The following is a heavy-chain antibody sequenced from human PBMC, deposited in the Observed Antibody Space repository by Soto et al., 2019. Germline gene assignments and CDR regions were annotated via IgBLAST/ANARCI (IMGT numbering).Heavy chain of an antibody. J-gene: IGHJ4*02. Sequence: QITLKESGPTLVKPTQTLTLTCTFSGFSLSTNGVGVGWIRQPPGKALGWLAVIYWDEAKHYSPSLKSRLTITKDSFTNQMVLTTTYMGTVDTATYYCARNNYGDYPTDYWGQGTLVTVSS. CDR3: ARNNYGDYPTDY. CDR2: IYWDEAK. CDR1: GFSLSTNGVG. D-gene: IGHD4-17*01. V-gene: IGHV2-5*02.